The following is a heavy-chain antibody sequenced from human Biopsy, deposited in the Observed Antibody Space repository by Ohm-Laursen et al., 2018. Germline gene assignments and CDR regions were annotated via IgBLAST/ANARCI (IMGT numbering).Heavy chain of an antibody. CDR1: GGSFSGYY. V-gene: IGHV4-34*01. D-gene: IGHD3-22*01. Sequence: SETLSLTRAVYGGSFSGYYWNWIRQSPGKGLEWIGEINHRGFTSNNPSLKSRVTILVDTSKNQFSLKLTSVTAADTAVYYCGRREVVITHDAFDTWGQGTMVTVSS. CDR2: INHRGFT. J-gene: IGHJ3*02. CDR3: GRREVVITHDAFDT.